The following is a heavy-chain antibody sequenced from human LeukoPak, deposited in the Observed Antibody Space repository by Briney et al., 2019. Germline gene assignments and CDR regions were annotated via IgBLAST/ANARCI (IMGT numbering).Heavy chain of an antibody. CDR2: IIPIFGTA. J-gene: IGHJ6*02. CDR1: GGTFSSYA. D-gene: IGHD3-9*01. V-gene: IGHV1-69*05. CDR3: ARAYYDILTGYSAEGGYYYYYGMDV. Sequence: SVKVSCKASGGTFSSYAISRVRQAPGQGLEWMGGIIPIFGTANYAQKFQGRVTITTDESTSTAYMELSSLRSEDTAVYYCARAYYDILTGYSAEGGYYYYYGMDVWGQGTTVTVSS.